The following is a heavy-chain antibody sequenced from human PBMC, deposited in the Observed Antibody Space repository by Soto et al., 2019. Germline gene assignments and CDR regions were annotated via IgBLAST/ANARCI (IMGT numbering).Heavy chain of an antibody. CDR1: GYTFTVYY. CDR3: ARDTMVRGVIIPISSSTYGMDV. Sequence: GASVKVSCKASGYTFTVYYMHWVRQAPGQGLEWMGWINPNSGGTNYAQKFQGWVTMTRDTSISTAHMELSRLRSDDTAVYYCARDTMVRGVIIPISSSTYGMDVWGQGTTVTVSS. D-gene: IGHD3-10*01. J-gene: IGHJ6*02. V-gene: IGHV1-2*04. CDR2: INPNSGGT.